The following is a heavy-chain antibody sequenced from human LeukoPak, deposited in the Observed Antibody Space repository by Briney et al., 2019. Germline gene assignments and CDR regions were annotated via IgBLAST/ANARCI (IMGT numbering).Heavy chain of an antibody. Sequence: SQTLSLTCTVSGGSISSGANYWSWIRQHPGKGLEWIGYIYYSGSSYYNPSLRSRVTMSVDTSKNQFSLKLSSVTAADTAVYYCASLIVGDAFDIWGQGTMVTVSS. J-gene: IGHJ3*02. CDR2: IYYSGSS. D-gene: IGHD2-15*01. V-gene: IGHV4-31*03. CDR1: GGSISSGANY. CDR3: ASLIVGDAFDI.